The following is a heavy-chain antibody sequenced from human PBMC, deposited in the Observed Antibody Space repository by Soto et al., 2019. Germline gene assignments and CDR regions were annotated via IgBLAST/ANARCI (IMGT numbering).Heavy chain of an antibody. D-gene: IGHD3-22*01. V-gene: IGHV4-59*08. CDR2: IYYSGST. CDR1: GVSISTSY. CDR3: GRLGVYYQAFDY. J-gene: IGHJ4*02. Sequence: SETLSLTCTVSGVSISTSYWSWIRQPPGKGLEWIGYIYYSGSTNYNPSLKSRVTISVDTSTNQFSLKLTSVATADTAVYYCGRLGVYYQAFDYWGQGPLVTVSS.